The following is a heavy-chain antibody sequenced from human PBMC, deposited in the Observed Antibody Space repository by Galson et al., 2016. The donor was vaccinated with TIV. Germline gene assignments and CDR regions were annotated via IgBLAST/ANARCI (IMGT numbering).Heavy chain of an antibody. CDR1: GYTFTSYG. CDR3: ARDQNRLVRTRYGFDI. J-gene: IGHJ3*02. V-gene: IGHV1-69*13. D-gene: IGHD6-19*01. CDR2: IIPKSGTA. Sequence: SVKVSCKAFGYTFTSYGITWVRQAPGQGLEWMGGIIPKSGTANYAQKFQGRVTITADESASTAYMELSSLTSEDTAVYYCARDQNRLVRTRYGFDIWGQGTMVTVSS.